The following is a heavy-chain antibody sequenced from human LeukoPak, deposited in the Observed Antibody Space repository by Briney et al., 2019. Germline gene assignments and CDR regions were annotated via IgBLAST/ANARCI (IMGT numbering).Heavy chain of an antibody. D-gene: IGHD7-27*01. Sequence: GGSLRLSCAASGFSFSNYWMCWVRQAPGKGLVRVSRINSDGSTTTYADSVKGRFTISRDNAKNTLYLQMNSLRAEDSALYYCARIRESLGLGAFDIWGQGTMVTVSS. CDR1: GFSFSNYW. J-gene: IGHJ3*02. CDR3: ARIRESLGLGAFDI. CDR2: INSDGSTT. V-gene: IGHV3-74*03.